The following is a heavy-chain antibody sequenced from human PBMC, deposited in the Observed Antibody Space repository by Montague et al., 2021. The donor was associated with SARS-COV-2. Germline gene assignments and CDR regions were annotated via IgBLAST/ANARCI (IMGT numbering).Heavy chain of an antibody. CDR3: ARDGSLRFEILIGPRHYYYGMDV. J-gene: IGHJ6*02. CDR2: FYYSGST. CDR1: VSSITGAGHN. D-gene: IGHD3-9*01. Sequence: SETLSLTCSGPVSSITGAGHNWSCLNYRQGKGLYSIGCFYYSGSTYYNPSLKSRVTISVDTSKNQFSLKLSPVTAADTAVYYCARDGSLRFEILIGPRHYYYGMDVWGQGTTATVSS. V-gene: IGHV4-39*07.